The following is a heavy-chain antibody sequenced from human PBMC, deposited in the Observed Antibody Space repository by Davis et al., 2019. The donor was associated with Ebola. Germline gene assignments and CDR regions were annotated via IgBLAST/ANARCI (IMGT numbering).Heavy chain of an antibody. Sequence: GESLKISCAASEFIFSSYALHWVRQAPGKGLELVEFIWYDGRNKYYEDSVKGRVTISRDNSKNTLYLQMNSRRAEDTAVYYCAKERPLTGYSYRYYFDYWGQGTLVTVSS. CDR1: EFIFSSYA. V-gene: IGHV3-30*02. J-gene: IGHJ4*02. CDR2: IWYDGRNK. CDR3: AKERPLTGYSYRYYFDY. D-gene: IGHD5-18*01.